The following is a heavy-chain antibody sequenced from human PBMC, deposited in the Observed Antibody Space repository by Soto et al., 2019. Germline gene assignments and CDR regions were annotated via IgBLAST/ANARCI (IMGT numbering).Heavy chain of an antibody. D-gene: IGHD4-17*01. CDR1: GFTFSNYG. CDR3: ARGIKYGDYSRWFDP. V-gene: IGHV3-64*01. Sequence: GGSLRLSCAASGFTFSNYGMHWVRQAPGKGLEYVSGINSDGGSPYYANSVKGRFTISRDNSKNTLYLQMGSLRAEDTAVYYCARGIKYGDYSRWFDPWGQGTLVTVSS. CDR2: INSDGGSP. J-gene: IGHJ5*02.